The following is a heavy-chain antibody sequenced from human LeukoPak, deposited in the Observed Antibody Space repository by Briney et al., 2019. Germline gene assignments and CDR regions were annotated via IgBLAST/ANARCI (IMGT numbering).Heavy chain of an antibody. J-gene: IGHJ4*02. CDR2: ISYDGSSK. CDR1: GFTFSSYA. Sequence: GRSLRLSCVASGFTFSSYAMNWVRQAPGKGLEWVAVISYDGSSKNYADSVKGRFTISRDNSKNTLYLQMNSLRAEDTAVYYCSGGLWFGEITFDYWGQGTLVTVSS. D-gene: IGHD3-10*01. V-gene: IGHV3-30-3*01. CDR3: SGGLWFGEITFDY.